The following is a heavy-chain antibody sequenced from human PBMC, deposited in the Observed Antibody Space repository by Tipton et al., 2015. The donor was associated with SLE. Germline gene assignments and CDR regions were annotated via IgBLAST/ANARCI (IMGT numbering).Heavy chain of an antibody. D-gene: IGHD3-22*01. CDR1: GGSMSYHY. V-gene: IGHV4-59*11. CDR3: ARYFYDSSGVCLFDL. CDR2: IYYTGNT. J-gene: IGHJ4*02. Sequence: TLSLTCSVSGGSMSYHYWSWIRQPPGKGLEWIGYIYYTGNTNYNPSLKSRLSMSLDTSKNQLSLQLSSVTSADTAVYYCARYFYDSSGVCLFDLWGQGTLVTVSS.